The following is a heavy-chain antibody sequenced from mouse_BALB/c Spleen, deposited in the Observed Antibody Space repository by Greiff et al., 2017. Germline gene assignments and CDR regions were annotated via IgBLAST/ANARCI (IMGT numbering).Heavy chain of an antibody. V-gene: IGHV5-6-4*01. J-gene: IGHJ2*01. CDR2: ISSGGSYT. CDR1: GFTFSSYT. Sequence: DVKLVESGGGLVKPGGSLKLSCAASGFTFSSYTMSWVRQTPEKRLEWVATISSGGSYTYYPDSVKGRFTISRDNARNTLYLQMSSLKSEDTAMYYCTRGDLLYYFDYWGQGTTLTVSS. CDR3: TRGDLLYYFDY.